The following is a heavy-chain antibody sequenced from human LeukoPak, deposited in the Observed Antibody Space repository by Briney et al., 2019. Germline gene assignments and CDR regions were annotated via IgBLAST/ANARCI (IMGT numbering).Heavy chain of an antibody. CDR1: GGSISSGGYY. V-gene: IGHV4-31*03. CDR3: ARDRRQQQVKDAFDI. J-gene: IGHJ3*02. CDR2: IYYSGST. D-gene: IGHD6-13*01. Sequence: SQTLSLTCTVSGGSISSGGYYWSWIRQHPGKGLEWIGYIYYSGSTYYNPSLKSRVTISVDTSKNQFSLKLSSVTAADTAVYYCARDRRQQQVKDAFDIWGQGTMVTVSS.